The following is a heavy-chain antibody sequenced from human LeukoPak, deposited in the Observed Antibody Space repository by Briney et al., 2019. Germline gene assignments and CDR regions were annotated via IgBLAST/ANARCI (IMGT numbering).Heavy chain of an antibody. CDR2: IIPIFGTA. CDR1: GGTFSSYA. V-gene: IGHV1-69*06. J-gene: IGHJ4*02. Sequence: SVKVSCKASGGTFSSYAISWVRQAPGQGLEWMGGIIPIFGTANYAQKFQGRVTITADKSTSTAYMELSSLRSEDTAVYYCARGSYELAPNFDYWGQGTLVTVSS. CDR3: ARGSYELAPNFDY. D-gene: IGHD3-3*01.